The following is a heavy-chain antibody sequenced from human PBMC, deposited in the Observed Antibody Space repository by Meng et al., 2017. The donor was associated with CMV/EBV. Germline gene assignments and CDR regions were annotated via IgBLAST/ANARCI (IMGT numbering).Heavy chain of an antibody. CDR2: IRYDGSNR. V-gene: IGHV3-30*02. J-gene: IGHJ6*02. D-gene: IGHD4-17*01. CDR3: AKDAPSYGVSPSYYYYGMDV. CDR1: GFTFSSYG. Sequence: GGSLRLSCAASGFTFSSYGMHWVRQAPGKGLDWVAFIRYDGSNRYYADSVKGRFTISRDNSKNTLYLQMNSLRPEDTAVYYCAKDAPSYGVSPSYYYYGMDVWGQGTTVTV.